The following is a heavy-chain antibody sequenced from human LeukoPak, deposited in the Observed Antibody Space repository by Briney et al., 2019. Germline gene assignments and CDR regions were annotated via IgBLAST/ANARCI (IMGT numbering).Heavy chain of an antibody. CDR3: ASSPFWSGYYNIQPFDY. CDR2: IYTSGST. D-gene: IGHD3-3*01. J-gene: IGHJ4*02. V-gene: IGHV4-61*02. CDR1: GGSISSGSYY. Sequence: SETLSLTCTVSGGSISSGSYYWSWIRQPAGKGLEWIGRIYTSGSTNYNPSLKSRVTISVDTSKNQFSLKLSSVTAADTAVYYCASSPFWSGYYNIQPFDYWGQETLVTVSS.